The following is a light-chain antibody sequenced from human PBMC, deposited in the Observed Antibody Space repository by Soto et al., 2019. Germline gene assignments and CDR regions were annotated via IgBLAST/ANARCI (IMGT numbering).Light chain of an antibody. CDR2: DSN. CDR1: SSDVGGYDY. CDR3: GVWDSSLTTYV. V-gene: IGLV1-51*01. J-gene: IGLJ1*01. Sequence: QSALTQPPSASGSPGQSVTISCTGTSSDVGGYDYVSWYQQHPGKAPKLLIYDSNKRPSGIPDRFSGSKSGTSATLGITGLQTGDEADYYCGVWDSSLTTYVFGTGTKVTVL.